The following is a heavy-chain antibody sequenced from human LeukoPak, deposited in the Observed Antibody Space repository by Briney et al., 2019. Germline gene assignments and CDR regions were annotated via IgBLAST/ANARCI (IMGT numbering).Heavy chain of an antibody. V-gene: IGHV3-48*01. CDR3: ARVSYNWNDERGIDP. D-gene: IGHD1-1*01. CDR1: GFTFSSYS. Sequence: GGSLRLSCAASGFTFSSYSMNWVRQAPGKGLEWVSYISSSSSTIYYADSVKGRFTISRDNAKNSLYLQMNSLRAEDTAVYYCARVSYNWNDERGIDPWGQGTLVTVSS. J-gene: IGHJ5*02. CDR2: ISSSSSTI.